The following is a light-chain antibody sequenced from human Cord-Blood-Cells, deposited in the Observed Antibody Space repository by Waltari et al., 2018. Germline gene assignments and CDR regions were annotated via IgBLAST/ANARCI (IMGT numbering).Light chain of an antibody. Sequence: QSALTQPASVSGSPGQSITISCTGTSSDVGSYNLVSWYQQHPGKAPNLMIYEGSKWPSGVSNRFSGSKSGNTASLTISGLQAEDEADYYCCSYAGSSTFVFGTGTKVTVL. CDR3: CSYAGSSTFV. V-gene: IGLV2-23*01. J-gene: IGLJ1*01. CDR2: EGS. CDR1: SSDVGSYNL.